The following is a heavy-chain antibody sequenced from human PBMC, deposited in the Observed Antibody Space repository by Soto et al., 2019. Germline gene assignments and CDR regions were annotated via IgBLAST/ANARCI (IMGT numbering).Heavy chain of an antibody. D-gene: IGHD2-15*01. CDR3: ASIYCSGGSCYSGYLLY. V-gene: IGHV1-69*01. J-gene: IGHJ4*02. CDR1: GGTFSSYA. Sequence: QVQLVQSGAEVKQPGSSVKVSCKASGGTFSSYAISWVRQAPGQGLEWMGGIIPIFGTANYAQKFQGRVTITADESTSTAYLELSSLRSEDTAVYFCASIYCSGGSCYSGYLLYWGQGTLVTVSS. CDR2: IIPIFGTA.